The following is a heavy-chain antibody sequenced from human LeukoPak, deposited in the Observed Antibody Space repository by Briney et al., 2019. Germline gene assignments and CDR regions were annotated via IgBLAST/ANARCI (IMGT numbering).Heavy chain of an antibody. CDR1: GFTFTSSA. CDR3: ATSAGNDDLDY. D-gene: IGHD3-3*01. Sequence: GASVKVSCKASGFTFTSSAMQWVRQARGQRLEWIGWIVVGSGNTNYAQKFQERVTITRDMSTSTAYMELSSLRSEDTAVYYCATSAGNDDLDYWGQGTLVTVSS. CDR2: IVVGSGNT. J-gene: IGHJ4*02. V-gene: IGHV1-58*02.